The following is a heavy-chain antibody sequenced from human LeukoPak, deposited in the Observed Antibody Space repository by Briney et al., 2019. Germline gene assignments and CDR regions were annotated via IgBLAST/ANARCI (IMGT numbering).Heavy chain of an antibody. CDR2: ISYDGSNK. Sequence: GGSLRLSCAASGFTFSSYAMHWVRQAPGKGLEWVAVISYDGSNKYYADSVKGRFTISRDNSKNTLYLQMNSLRAEDTAVYYCARGSPDSSWFDYWGQGTLVTVSS. D-gene: IGHD6-13*01. V-gene: IGHV3-30-3*01. CDR1: GFTFSSYA. CDR3: ARGSPDSSWFDY. J-gene: IGHJ4*02.